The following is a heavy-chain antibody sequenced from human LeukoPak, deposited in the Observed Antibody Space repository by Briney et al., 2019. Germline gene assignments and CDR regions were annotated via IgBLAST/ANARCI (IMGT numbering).Heavy chain of an antibody. CDR2: IIPSLGIA. Sequence: GASVKVSCKASGGTFSSYAISWVRQAPGQGLEWMGRIIPSLGIANYAQKFQGRVTITADKSTSTAYMELSSLRSEDTAVYYCARLLAVAGTDFYYYYGMDVWGQGTTVTVSS. D-gene: IGHD6-19*01. V-gene: IGHV1-69*04. CDR1: GGTFSSYA. CDR3: ARLLAVAGTDFYYYYGMDV. J-gene: IGHJ6*02.